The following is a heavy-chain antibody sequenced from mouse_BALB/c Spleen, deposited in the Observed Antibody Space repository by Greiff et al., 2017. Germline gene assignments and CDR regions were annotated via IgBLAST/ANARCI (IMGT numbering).Heavy chain of an antibody. J-gene: IGHJ4*01. V-gene: IGHV7-3*02. Sequence: EVQLVESGGGLVQPGGSLRLSCATSGFTFTDYYMSWVRQTPGKALEWLGFIRNKANGYTTEYSASVKGRFTISRDNSQSILYLQMNTLRSADSATYYYARDMVDGYYAYAMDYWGQGTSVTVSS. D-gene: IGHD2-3*01. CDR3: ARDMVDGYYAYAMDY. CDR2: IRNKANGYTT. CDR1: GFTFTDYY.